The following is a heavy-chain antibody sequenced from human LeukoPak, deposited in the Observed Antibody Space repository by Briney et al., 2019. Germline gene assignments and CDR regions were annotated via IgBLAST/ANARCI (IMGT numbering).Heavy chain of an antibody. Sequence: GGSLRLSCAASGFTFSSYAMSWVRQAPGKGLEWVSAISGSGGSTYYADSVKGRFTISRDNSKNTLFLQMNSLRSEDTALYYCARGGYTSGWGFDYWGQGTLVTVSS. D-gene: IGHD6-19*01. CDR2: ISGSGGST. CDR1: GFTFSSYA. J-gene: IGHJ4*02. CDR3: ARGGYTSGWGFDY. V-gene: IGHV3-23*01.